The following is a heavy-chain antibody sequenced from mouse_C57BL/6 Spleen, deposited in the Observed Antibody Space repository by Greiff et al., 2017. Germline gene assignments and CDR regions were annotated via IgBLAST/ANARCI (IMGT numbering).Heavy chain of an antibody. Sequence: VKLVESGPGLVAPSQSLSITCTVSGFSLTSYGVHWVRQPPGKGLEWLVVIWSDGSTTDNSALKSRLSICKDNSKSQVFLKMNSLQTDDTAMYYCARQGRNDCYSDWYFDVWGTGTTVTVAS. J-gene: IGHJ1*03. V-gene: IGHV2-6-1*01. CDR1: GFSLTSYG. CDR3: ARQGRNDCYSDWYFDV. D-gene: IGHD2-3*01. CDR2: IWSDGST.